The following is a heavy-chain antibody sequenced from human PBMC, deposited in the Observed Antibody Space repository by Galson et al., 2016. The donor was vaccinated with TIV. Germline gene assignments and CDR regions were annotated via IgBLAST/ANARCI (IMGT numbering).Heavy chain of an antibody. D-gene: IGHD6-19*01. V-gene: IGHV7-4-1*02. CDR3: AREKAGPGY. CDR2: INTDTGHP. CDR1: GYTFRNYA. J-gene: IGHJ4*02. Sequence: SCKASGYTFRNYAMNWMRQAPGRGFEWMGWINTDTGHPTYAQGFTGRFVFSLDTSVNTAYLEITSLRTEDTAVYYCAREKAGPGYWGQGTLITVSS.